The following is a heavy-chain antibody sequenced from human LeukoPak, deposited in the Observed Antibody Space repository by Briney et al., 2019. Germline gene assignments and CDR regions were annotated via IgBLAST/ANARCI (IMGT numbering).Heavy chain of an antibody. Sequence: SATVSCKASGGTFSSYGISWVRQAPGQGLEWMGGIIPIFGTAKYAQKFQGRVTIIADESTSTAHMELSSLRSEDTAVYYCARGGDSLYYYYGMDVWGQGTTVTVSS. CDR3: ARGGDSLYYYYGMDV. CDR1: GGTFSSYG. J-gene: IGHJ6*02. D-gene: IGHD2-21*02. V-gene: IGHV1-69*13. CDR2: IIPIFGTA.